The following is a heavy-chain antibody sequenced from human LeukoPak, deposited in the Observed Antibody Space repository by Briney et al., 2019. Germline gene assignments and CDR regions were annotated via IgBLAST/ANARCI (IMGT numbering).Heavy chain of an antibody. J-gene: IGHJ5*02. V-gene: IGHV1-3*01. D-gene: IGHD6-19*01. CDR1: GYTFTSYA. Sequence: ASVKVSCKASGYTFTSYAMHWVRQAPGQRLEWMGWINAGNGNTKYSQKFQGRVTITRDTSASTAYMELSSLRSEDTAVYYCARGGDSSGWYIIETDDNWFDPWGQGTLVTVSS. CDR2: INAGNGNT. CDR3: ARGGDSSGWYIIETDDNWFDP.